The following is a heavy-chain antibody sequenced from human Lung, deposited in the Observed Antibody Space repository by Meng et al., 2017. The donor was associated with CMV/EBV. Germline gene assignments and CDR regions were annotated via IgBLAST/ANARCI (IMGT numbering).Heavy chain of an antibody. Sequence: ESLKISXAASGFTFDDYAMSWVRQAPGKGLEWVSNINWNGGSTGYADSVKGRLTVSRDNAKNSLYLQMNSLRAEDSALYYCARVVPARPGDSYGMDVWGQGTAVTGSS. J-gene: IGHJ6*02. CDR3: ARVVPARPGDSYGMDV. V-gene: IGHV3-20*04. D-gene: IGHD6-6*01. CDR2: INWNGGST. CDR1: GFTFDDYA.